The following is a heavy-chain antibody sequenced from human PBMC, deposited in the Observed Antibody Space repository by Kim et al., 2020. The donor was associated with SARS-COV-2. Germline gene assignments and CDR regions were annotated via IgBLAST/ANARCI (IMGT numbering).Heavy chain of an antibody. CDR2: IYPGDSDT. J-gene: IGHJ2*01. D-gene: IGHD4-17*01. CDR1: GYSFTSYW. Sequence: GESLKISCQGSGYSFTSYWIGWVRQMPGKGLEWMGIIYPGDSDTRYSPSFQGQVTISADKSISTAYLQWSSLKASDTAMYYCARLMTTVTTDGNWYFDLWGRGTLVTFSS. V-gene: IGHV5-51*01. CDR3: ARLMTTVTTDGNWYFDL.